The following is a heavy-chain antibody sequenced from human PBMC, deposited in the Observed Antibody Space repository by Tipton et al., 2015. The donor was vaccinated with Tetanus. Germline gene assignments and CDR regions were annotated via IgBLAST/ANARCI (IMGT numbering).Heavy chain of an antibody. Sequence: SLRLSCAASGFTFSSYAMHWVRQAPGKGLEWVAVISYDGSNKYYADSVKGRFTISRDNSKNSLYLQMNSLRAEDTALYYCAKDMGYYGSGSYYNPGSCFDYWGQGTLVTVSS. CDR3: AKDMGYYGSGSYYNPGSCFDY. D-gene: IGHD3-10*01. J-gene: IGHJ4*02. CDR1: GFTFSSYA. V-gene: IGHV3-30*04. CDR2: ISYDGSNK.